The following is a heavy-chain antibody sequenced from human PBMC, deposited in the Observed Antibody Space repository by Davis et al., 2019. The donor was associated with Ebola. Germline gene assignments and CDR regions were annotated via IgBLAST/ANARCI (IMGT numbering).Heavy chain of an antibody. V-gene: IGHV4-30-4*01. CDR3: ARRKLRFPTDYGMDV. CDR1: GGSISSGGYY. J-gene: IGHJ6*02. CDR2: IYYSGST. Sequence: MPSETLSLTCTVSGGSISSGGYYWSWIRQPPGKGLEWIGYIYYSGSTYYNPSLKSRVTISVDTSKNQFSLKLSSVTAADTAVYYCARRKLRFPTDYGMDVWGQGTTVTVSS. D-gene: IGHD3-3*01.